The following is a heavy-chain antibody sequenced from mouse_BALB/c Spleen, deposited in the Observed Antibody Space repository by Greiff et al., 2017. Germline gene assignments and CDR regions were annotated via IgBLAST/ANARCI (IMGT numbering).Heavy chain of an antibody. V-gene: IGHV14-3*02. CDR1: GFNIKDTY. D-gene: IGHD2-3*01. CDR2: IDPANGNT. CDR3: ARNDGYYEYYAMDY. J-gene: IGHJ4*01. Sequence: VQLQQSGAELVKPGASVKLSCTASGFNIKDTYMHWVKQRPEQGLEWIGRIDPANGNTKYDPKFQGKATITADTSSNTAYLQLSSLTSEDTAVYYCARNDGYYEYYAMDYWGQGTSVTVSA.